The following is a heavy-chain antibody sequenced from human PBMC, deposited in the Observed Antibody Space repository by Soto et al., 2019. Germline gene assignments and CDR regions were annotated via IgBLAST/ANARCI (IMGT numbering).Heavy chain of an antibody. CDR3: ARGMTTVTLENYYYYYMDV. CDR2: MNPNSGNT. Sequence: ASVKVSCKASGYTFTSYDINWVRQATGQGLEWMGWMNPNSGNTGYAQKFQGRVTMTRNTSISTAYMELSSLRSEDTAVYYCARGMTTVTLENYYYYYMDVWGKGTTVTVSS. J-gene: IGHJ6*03. D-gene: IGHD4-4*01. CDR1: GYTFTSYD. V-gene: IGHV1-8*01.